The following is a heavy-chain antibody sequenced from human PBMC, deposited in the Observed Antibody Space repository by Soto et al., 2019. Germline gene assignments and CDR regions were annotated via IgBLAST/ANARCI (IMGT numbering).Heavy chain of an antibody. CDR3: ARTQDSDRDGDVFDI. Sequence: EVQLVESGGGLVQPGGSLRLSCAASGFTFRSYSMSWVRQAPGKGLEWVANIKQDGSEKNYADSVKGRFTISRDNAKNSLDLQMYSLTTEDTAVYYCARTQDSDRDGDVFDIWGQGTMVTVSS. J-gene: IGHJ3*02. CDR1: GFTFRSYS. CDR2: IKQDGSEK. D-gene: IGHD2-21*02. V-gene: IGHV3-7*01.